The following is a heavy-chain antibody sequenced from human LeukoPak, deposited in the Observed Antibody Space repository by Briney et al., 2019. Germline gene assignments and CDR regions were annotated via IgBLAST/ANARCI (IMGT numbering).Heavy chain of an antibody. CDR3: AREDCSGVCSSRLDS. CDR1: GFTLSSHW. D-gene: IGHD2-21*02. CDR2: INSDGRSI. Sequence: GGSLRPSCAVSGFTLSSHWMHWVRQAPGEGLVWVSRINSDGRSISYADSVKGRFTISRDNAKNTLYLQMHSLKAEDTAVYYCAREDCSGVCSSRLDSWGQGTLVTVSS. J-gene: IGHJ4*02. V-gene: IGHV3-74*01.